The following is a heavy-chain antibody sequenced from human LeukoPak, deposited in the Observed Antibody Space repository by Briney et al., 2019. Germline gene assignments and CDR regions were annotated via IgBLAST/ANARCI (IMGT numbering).Heavy chain of an antibody. CDR3: AKDRPLRIRSIAVAVSDY. V-gene: IGHV3-23*01. CDR1: GFTFSSYA. J-gene: IGHJ4*02. CDR2: ISGSGGST. D-gene: IGHD6-19*01. Sequence: QPGGSLRLSCAASGFTFSSYAMSWVRQAPGKGLEWVSAISGSGGSTYYADSVKGRFTISRDNSKNTLFLQMNSLRAEDTAVYYCAKDRPLRIRSIAVAVSDYWGQGTLVTVSS.